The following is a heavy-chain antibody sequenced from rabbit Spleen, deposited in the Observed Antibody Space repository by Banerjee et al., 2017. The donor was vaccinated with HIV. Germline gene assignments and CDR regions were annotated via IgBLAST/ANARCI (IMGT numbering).Heavy chain of an antibody. V-gene: IGHV1S45*01. CDR1: AFSFSDRDV. CDR3: AKSWWYSHGL. Sequence: QEQLVESGGGLVKPEGSLTLTCKASAFSFSDRDVMCWVRQAPGKGLEWIGCIYTGDSNTNYASWAKGRFTISKTSSTTVTLQMTSLTAADTASYFCAKSWWYSHGLWGPGTLVTVS. J-gene: IGHJ4*01. CDR2: IYTGDSNT. D-gene: IGHD5-1*01.